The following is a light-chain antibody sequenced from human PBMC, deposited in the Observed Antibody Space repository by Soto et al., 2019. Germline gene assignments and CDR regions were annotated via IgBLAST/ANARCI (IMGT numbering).Light chain of an antibody. Sequence: QAVLTQSPSVSAAPGQTVTISCSGSSSNIGNNYVSWYQQLPGTAPKLLIYDNNKRPSGIPYRFSGSKSGTSGTLEITGLQPGDEADYYCATWDGSLPGEVFGGGTKLTVL. CDR3: ATWDGSLPGEV. CDR1: SSNIGNNY. V-gene: IGLV1-51*01. CDR2: DNN. J-gene: IGLJ2*01.